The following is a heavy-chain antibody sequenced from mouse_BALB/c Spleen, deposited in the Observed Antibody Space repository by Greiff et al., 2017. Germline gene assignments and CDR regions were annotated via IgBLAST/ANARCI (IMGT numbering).Heavy chain of an antibody. Sequence: VQLQQSGAELMKPGASVKISCKATGYTFSSYWIEWVKQRPGHGLEWIGEILPGSGSTNYNEKFKGKATFTADTSSNTAYMQLSSLTSEDSAVYYCARGETTYGSSPAWFAYWGQGTLVTVSA. J-gene: IGHJ3*01. D-gene: IGHD1-1*01. V-gene: IGHV1-9*01. CDR3: ARGETTYGSSPAWFAY. CDR2: ILPGSGST. CDR1: GYTFSSYW.